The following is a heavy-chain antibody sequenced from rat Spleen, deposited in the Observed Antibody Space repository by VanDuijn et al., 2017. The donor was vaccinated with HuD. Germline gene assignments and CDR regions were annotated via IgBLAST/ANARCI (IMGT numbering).Heavy chain of an antibody. D-gene: IGHD4-4*01. CDR1: GFTFKNYW. CDR3: AVSGFGY. V-gene: IGHV5-58*01. J-gene: IGHJ2*01. CDR2: ISYDGSST. Sequence: EVQLVESGGGLVQPGRSLKLSCVASGFTFKNYWMSWIRQAPGKGLEWVATISYDGSSTYYRDSVKGRFTISRDNAENTVFLQMNSLRSEDTATYYCAVSGFGYWGQGVMVTVSS.